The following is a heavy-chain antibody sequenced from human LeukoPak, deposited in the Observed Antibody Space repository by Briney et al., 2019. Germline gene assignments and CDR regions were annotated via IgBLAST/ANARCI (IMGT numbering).Heavy chain of an antibody. CDR3: ARDRTYSGYDIYNWFDP. CDR1: GDSISSYY. CDR2: IYYSGST. J-gene: IGHJ5*02. Sequence: SETLSLTCTVSGDSISSYYWSWIRQPPGKGLEWIGYIYYSGSTYYNPSLKSRVTISVDTSKNQFSLKLSSVTAADTAVYYCARDRTYSGYDIYNWFDPWGQGTLVTVSS. V-gene: IGHV4-59*12. D-gene: IGHD5-12*01.